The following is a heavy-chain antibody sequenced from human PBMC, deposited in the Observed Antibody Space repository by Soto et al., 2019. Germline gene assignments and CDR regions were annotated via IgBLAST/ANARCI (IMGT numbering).Heavy chain of an antibody. Sequence: SETLSLTCTVSGGSISGYYWSWIRQPPGKGLEWIGYIYYSGSTNYNPSLKSRVTISVDTSKNQFSLKLTSVTAADTAVYYCARRSRTQGSLSFDYWGQGTLVTVSS. D-gene: IGHD3-10*01. J-gene: IGHJ4*02. V-gene: IGHV4-59*08. CDR2: IYYSGST. CDR3: ARRSRTQGSLSFDY. CDR1: GGSISGYY.